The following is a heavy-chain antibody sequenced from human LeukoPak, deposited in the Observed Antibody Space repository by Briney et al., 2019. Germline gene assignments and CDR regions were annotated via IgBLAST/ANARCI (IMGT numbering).Heavy chain of an antibody. J-gene: IGHJ4*02. CDR1: GYTFTGYY. V-gene: IGHV1-2*02. Sequence: ASVKVSCKASGYTFTGYYMHWVRQAPGQGLEWMGWINPNSGGTNYAQKFQGRVTMTRDTSISTAYMELSRLRSDDTAVYYCARDPYGSGSYYLAHFDYWGQGTLVTVSS. CDR3: ARDPYGSGSYYLAHFDY. CDR2: INPNSGGT. D-gene: IGHD3-10*01.